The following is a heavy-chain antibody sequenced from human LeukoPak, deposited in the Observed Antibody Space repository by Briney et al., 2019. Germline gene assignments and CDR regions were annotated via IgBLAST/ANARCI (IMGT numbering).Heavy chain of an antibody. V-gene: IGHV1-2*02. CDR3: ARDSSGLYYYYYYYMDV. CDR1: GYTFTGYY. Sequence: ASVKVSCKASGYTFTGYYMHWVRQAPGQGLEWMGWINPNSGGTNYAQKFQGRVTMTRDTSISTAYMELSRLRSDDTAVYYCARDSSGLYYYYYYYMDVWGTGTTVTVSS. J-gene: IGHJ6*03. CDR2: INPNSGGT. D-gene: IGHD3-22*01.